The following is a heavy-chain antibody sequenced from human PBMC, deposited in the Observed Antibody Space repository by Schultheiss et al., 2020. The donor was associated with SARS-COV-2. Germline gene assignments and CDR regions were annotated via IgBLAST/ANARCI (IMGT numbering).Heavy chain of an antibody. CDR1: RYSFTSYW. V-gene: IGHV5-10-1*01. Sequence: GESLKISCKGSRYSFTSYWINWVRQMPGKGLEWMGRIDPSDSYTNYSPSFQGHVTISADKSISTAYLQWSSLKASDTAMYYCALGGDYELSDYWGRGTLVTVSS. J-gene: IGHJ4*02. CDR2: IDPSDSYT. D-gene: IGHD4-17*01. CDR3: ALGGDYELSDY.